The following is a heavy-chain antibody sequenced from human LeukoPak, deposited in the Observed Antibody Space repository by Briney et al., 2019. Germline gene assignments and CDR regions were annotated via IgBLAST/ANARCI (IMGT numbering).Heavy chain of an antibody. V-gene: IGHV3-30*04. CDR1: GFSFSNYA. CDR2: ISYDGSGQ. Sequence: PGRSLRLSCAASGFSFSNYAMHWVRQAPGKGLEWVAVISYDGSGQYYVDSVKGRFTISRDNSKNTLYLQMNSLRAEDTAVYYCAKVGQEQWLPNRYYYYYMDVWGKGTTVTVSS. D-gene: IGHD6-19*01. CDR3: AKVGQEQWLPNRYYYYYMDV. J-gene: IGHJ6*03.